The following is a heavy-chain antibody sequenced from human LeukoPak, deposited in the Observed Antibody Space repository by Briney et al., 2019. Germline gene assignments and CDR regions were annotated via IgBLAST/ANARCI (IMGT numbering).Heavy chain of an antibody. CDR3: ATLGLLRGAGFNLATHFDF. D-gene: IGHD1-26*01. Sequence: SETLSLTCAVSGGSISSGGYSWSWIRQPPGKGLEWIGYIYHSGSTYYNPSLKSRVTISVDRSKNQFSLKLSSVTAADTAVYYCATLGLLRGAGFNLATHFDFWGQGTLVTVSS. CDR2: IYHSGST. CDR1: GGSISSGGYS. V-gene: IGHV4-30-2*01. J-gene: IGHJ4*02.